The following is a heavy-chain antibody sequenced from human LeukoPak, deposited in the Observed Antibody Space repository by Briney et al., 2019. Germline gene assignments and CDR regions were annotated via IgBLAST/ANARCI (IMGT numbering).Heavy chain of an antibody. CDR3: ARERGYIYGSSFDI. CDR1: GFTFASFE. Sequence: GGSLRLSCAASGFTFASFEMDWIRQAPGKGLKRVSYISSSGSTIYYADSVKGRFTISRDNAKNSLYLQMNSLRAEDTAVYFCARERGYIYGSSFDIWGQGTMVTVSS. D-gene: IGHD5-18*01. J-gene: IGHJ3*02. V-gene: IGHV3-48*03. CDR2: ISSSGSTI.